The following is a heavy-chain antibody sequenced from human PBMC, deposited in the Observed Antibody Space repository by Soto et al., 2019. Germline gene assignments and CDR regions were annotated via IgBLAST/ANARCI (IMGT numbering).Heavy chain of an antibody. J-gene: IGHJ4*02. D-gene: IGHD3-10*01. V-gene: IGHV1-18*01. CDR1: GYTFTSYG. CDR2: ISAYNGNT. Sequence: QVQLVQSGAEVKKPGAAVKVSCKASGYTFTSYGISWVRQAPGQGLAWMGWISAYNGNTNYAQKLQGRVTMTTDTSTSTAYMALRSLRSDDTAVYYCARQRGTGSHTNVIDYWGQGTLVTVSS. CDR3: ARQRGTGSHTNVIDY.